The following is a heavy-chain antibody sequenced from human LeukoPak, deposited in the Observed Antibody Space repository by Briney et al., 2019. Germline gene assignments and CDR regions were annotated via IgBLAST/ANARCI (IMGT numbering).Heavy chain of an antibody. CDR2: ISAYNGNT. V-gene: IGHV1-18*01. Sequence: ASVKVSCKASSYNFTSYGISWVRQAPGQGLEWMGWISAYNGNTNYAQKLQGRVTMTTDTSTSTAYMELRSLRSDDTAVYYCARAQRGSGSYSYYYYGMDVWGQGTTVTVSS. D-gene: IGHD3-10*01. J-gene: IGHJ6*02. CDR1: SYNFTSYG. CDR3: ARAQRGSGSYSYYYYGMDV.